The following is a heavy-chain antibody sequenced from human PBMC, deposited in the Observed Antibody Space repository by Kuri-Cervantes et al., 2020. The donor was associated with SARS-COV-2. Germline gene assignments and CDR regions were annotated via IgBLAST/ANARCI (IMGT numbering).Heavy chain of an antibody. CDR1: GGSFSGYY. J-gene: IGHJ4*02. V-gene: IGHV4-34*01. CDR2: INHSGST. Sequence: SETLSLTCAVYGGSFSGYYWSWIRQPPGKGLEWIGEINHSGSTNYNPSLKSRVTISVDTSKNQFSLKLSSVTAADTAVYYCGRVSRIQLWHRYSDSWGQGTLVTVSS. CDR3: GRVSRIQLWHRYSDS. D-gene: IGHD5-18*01.